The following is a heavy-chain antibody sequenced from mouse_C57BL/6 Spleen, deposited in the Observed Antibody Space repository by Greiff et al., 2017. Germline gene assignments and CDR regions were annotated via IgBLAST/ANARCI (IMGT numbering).Heavy chain of an antibody. D-gene: IGHD1-1*01. J-gene: IGHJ1*03. CDR3: TRGVFYYGSSYWYFDV. Sequence: DVKLQESGTVLARPGASVKMSCKTSGYTFTSYWMHWVKQRPGQGLEWIGAIYPGNSDTSYNQKFKGKAKLTAVTSASTAYMELSSLTNEDSAVYYCTRGVFYYGSSYWYFDVWGTGTTVTVSS. CDR1: GYTFTSYW. V-gene: IGHV1-5*01. CDR2: IYPGNSDT.